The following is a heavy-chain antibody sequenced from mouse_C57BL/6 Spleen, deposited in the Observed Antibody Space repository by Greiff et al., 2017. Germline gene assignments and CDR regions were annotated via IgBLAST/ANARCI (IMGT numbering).Heavy chain of an antibody. D-gene: IGHD2-4*01. CDR3: ARSNYDYDFDY. V-gene: IGHV1-55*01. J-gene: IGHJ2*01. CDR2: IYPGSGST. CDR1: GYTFTSYW. Sequence: VQLQQSGAELVKPGASVNMSCKASGYTFTSYWITWVKQRPGQGLEWIGDIYPGSGSTNYNEKFKSKATLTVDTSSSTAYMQLSSLTSEDSAVYYCARSNYDYDFDYWGQGTTLTVSS.